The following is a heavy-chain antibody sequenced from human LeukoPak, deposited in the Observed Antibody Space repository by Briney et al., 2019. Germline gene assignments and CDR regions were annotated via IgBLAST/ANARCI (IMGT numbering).Heavy chain of an antibody. CDR3: AKDRLGGPYFFHY. Sequence: GGSLRLSCAASGFTFSSYAMSWVRQAPGKGLEWVSAIRGSGDRTHYADSVKGRFTISRDNSKNTLYLQMNSLRAEDTAVYFCAKDRLGGPYFFHYWGQGTLVTVSS. J-gene: IGHJ4*02. CDR2: IRGSGDRT. V-gene: IGHV3-23*01. CDR1: GFTFSSYA. D-gene: IGHD3-16*01.